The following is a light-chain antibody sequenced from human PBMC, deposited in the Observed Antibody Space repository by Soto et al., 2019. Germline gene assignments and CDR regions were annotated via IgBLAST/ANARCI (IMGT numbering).Light chain of an antibody. J-gene: IGLJ2*01. V-gene: IGLV2-8*01. CDR2: EVY. CDR1: ASDIGAYNF. CDR3: TSFAGSDKLI. Sequence: QAVVTQPPSASGSPGQSATISCTGAASDIGAYNFVSWYQQYPGKAPKLMIYEVYKRPSGVPDRFSGSKSGNTASLTVSGLQAEDEADYYCTSFAGSDKLIFGGGTKLTVL.